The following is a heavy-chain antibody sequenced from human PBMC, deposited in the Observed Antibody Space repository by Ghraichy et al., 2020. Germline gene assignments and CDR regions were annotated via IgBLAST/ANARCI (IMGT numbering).Heavy chain of an antibody. J-gene: IGHJ6*02. Sequence: GGSLRLSCAASGFTFSSYGMHWVRQAPGKGLEWVAVIWYDGSNKYYADSVKGRFTISRDNSKNTLYLQMNSLRAEDTAVYYCARAGGRLPNYYYYGMDVWGQGTTVTVSS. V-gene: IGHV3-33*01. CDR2: IWYDGSNK. CDR1: GFTFSSYG. CDR3: ARAGGRLPNYYYYGMDV. D-gene: IGHD5-18*01.